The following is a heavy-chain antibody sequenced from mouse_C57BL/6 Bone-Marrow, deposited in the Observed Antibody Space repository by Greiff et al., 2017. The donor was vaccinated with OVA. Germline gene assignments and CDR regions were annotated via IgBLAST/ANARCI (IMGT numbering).Heavy chain of an antibody. CDR1: GFTFKDDY. Sequence: EVQLQQSGAELVRPGASVKLSCQASGFTFKDDYMHGVKERPEQGLEWIGWIDPENGDTEYASKFQGKATITADTSAKTVYLHLSSLTAEDTAVYYCTTYRYWGQGTTLTVSS. V-gene: IGHV14-4*01. J-gene: IGHJ2*01. CDR3: TTYRY. CDR2: IDPENGDT.